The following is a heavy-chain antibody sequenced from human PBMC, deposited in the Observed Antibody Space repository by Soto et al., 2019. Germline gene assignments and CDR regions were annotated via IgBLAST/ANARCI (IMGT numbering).Heavy chain of an antibody. V-gene: IGHV1-69*04. CDR2: IIPILGIA. Sequence: ASVKVSCKASGGTFSSYAISWVRQAPGQGLEWMGRIIPILGIANYAQKFQGRVTITADKSTSTAYMELSRLRSEDTAVYYCARGQAEYSSSPAFYYYYGMDVWGQGTTVTVSS. J-gene: IGHJ6*02. D-gene: IGHD6-6*01. CDR1: GGTFSSYA. CDR3: ARGQAEYSSSPAFYYYYGMDV.